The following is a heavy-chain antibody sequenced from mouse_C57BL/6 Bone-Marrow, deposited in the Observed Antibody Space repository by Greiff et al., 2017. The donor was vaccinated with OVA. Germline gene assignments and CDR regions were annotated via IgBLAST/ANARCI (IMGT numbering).Heavy chain of an antibody. V-gene: IGHV1-80*01. D-gene: IGHD2-4*01. Sequence: QVQLQQSGAELVKPGASVKISCKASGYAFSSYWMNWVKQRPGKGLEWIGQLYPGDGDTNYNGKFKGKATLTADKSSSTAYMQLSSLTSEDAAVYFCASYDYDVGWFAYWGQGTLVTVSA. CDR1: GYAFSSYW. CDR2: LYPGDGDT. CDR3: ASYDYDVGWFAY. J-gene: IGHJ3*01.